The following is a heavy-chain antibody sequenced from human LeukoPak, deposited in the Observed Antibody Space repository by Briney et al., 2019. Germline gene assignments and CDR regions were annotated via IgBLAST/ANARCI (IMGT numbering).Heavy chain of an antibody. D-gene: IGHD3-22*01. CDR1: GFTFSSYA. V-gene: IGHV3-30-3*01. CDR2: ISYDGSNK. CDR3: ARDGRGDYYDSSGRLDY. Sequence: GRSLRLPCAASGFTFSSYAMHWVRQAPGKGLEWVAVISYDGSNKYYADSVKGRFTISRDNSKNTLYLQMNSLRAEDTAVYYCARDGRGDYYDSSGRLDYWGQGTLVTVSS. J-gene: IGHJ4*02.